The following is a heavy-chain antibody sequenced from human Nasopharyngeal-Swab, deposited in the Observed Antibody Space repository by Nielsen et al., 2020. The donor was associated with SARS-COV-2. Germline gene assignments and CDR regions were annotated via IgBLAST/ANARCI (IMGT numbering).Heavy chain of an antibody. D-gene: IGHD2-2*01. CDR3: ARELTSHCELDY. CDR2: ISNDGNRR. Sequence: GGSLRLSCAVSGFTFSTYAIQWVRQAPGKGLEWVAVISNDGNRRYYAESVKGRFTISRDNSKNTLSLEMNSLRIEDTAVYYCARELTSHCELDYWGQGTLVTVSS. V-gene: IGHV3-30*04. J-gene: IGHJ4*02. CDR1: GFTFSTYA.